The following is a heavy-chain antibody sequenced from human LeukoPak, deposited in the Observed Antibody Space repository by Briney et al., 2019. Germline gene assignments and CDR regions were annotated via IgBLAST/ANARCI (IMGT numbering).Heavy chain of an antibody. CDR2: IYYSGST. CDR3: AREGDYTFDY. CDR1: GGSVSSASYY. V-gene: IGHV4-61*01. J-gene: IGHJ4*02. D-gene: IGHD3-16*01. Sequence: SETLSLTCTVSGGSVSSASYYWSWIRQPPGKGLEWIAYIYYSGSTYYNPSLKSRVTISVDTSKNQFSLKLSSVTAADTAVYYCAREGDYTFDYWGQGTLVTVSS.